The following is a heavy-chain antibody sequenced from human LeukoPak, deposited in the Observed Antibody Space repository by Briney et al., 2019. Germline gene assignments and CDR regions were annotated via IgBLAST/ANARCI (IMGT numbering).Heavy chain of an antibody. J-gene: IGHJ4*02. CDR3: ARDLTGGASDD. D-gene: IGHD3-10*01. CDR1: GYTFTDYY. Sequence: ASVTVSCKTSGYTFTDYYKHWVRQTPAEGLEWMAWINPKSGDTNYAQKFRGRVTVTRDTSITTFYMELSSLKSDDTAMYYCARDLTGGASDDWGQGTPVTVS. V-gene: IGHV1-2*02. CDR2: INPKSGDT.